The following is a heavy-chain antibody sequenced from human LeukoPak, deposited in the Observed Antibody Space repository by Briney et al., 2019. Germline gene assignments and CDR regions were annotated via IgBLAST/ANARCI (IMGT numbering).Heavy chain of an antibody. D-gene: IGHD3-10*01. Sequence: GGSLRLSCEASAFTFSSFEMTWVRQAPGKGLEWVSYISASGSTMYYADSVRGRFTVSRDNAKNSLYPQMNSLRVDDTAVYYCARDLRLVRGSSFDYWGQGSLVTVSS. V-gene: IGHV3-48*03. CDR1: AFTFSSFE. CDR2: ISASGSTM. CDR3: ARDLRLVRGSSFDY. J-gene: IGHJ4*02.